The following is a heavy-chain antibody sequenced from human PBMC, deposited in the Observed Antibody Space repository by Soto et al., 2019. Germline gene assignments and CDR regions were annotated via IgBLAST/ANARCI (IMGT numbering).Heavy chain of an antibody. CDR1: GFTFSSYS. J-gene: IGHJ6*02. CDR3: ARTDLDLLTTRPNYYYYGMDV. V-gene: IGHV3-48*02. CDR2: ISSSSSTI. D-gene: IGHD4-17*01. Sequence: GGSLRLSCAASGFTFSSYSMNWVRQAPGKGLEWVSYISSSSSTIYYADSVKGRFTISRDNAKNSLYLQMNSLRDEDTAVYYCARTDLDLLTTRPNYYYYGMDVWGQGTTVTVSS.